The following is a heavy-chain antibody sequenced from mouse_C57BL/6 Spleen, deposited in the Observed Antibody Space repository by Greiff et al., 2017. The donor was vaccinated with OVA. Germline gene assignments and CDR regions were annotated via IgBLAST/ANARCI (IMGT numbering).Heavy chain of an antibody. V-gene: IGHV1-9*01. J-gene: IGHJ1*03. D-gene: IGHD1-1*01. CDR1: GYTFTGYW. Sequence: VQLQQSGAELMKPGASVKLSCKATGYTFTGYWIEWVKQRPGHGLEWIGEILPGSGSTNYNEKFKGKATFTADTSSNTAYMQLSSLTTEDSAIYYCARGGLDYGSSYGGYCDVWGTGTTVTVSS. CDR3: ARGGLDYGSSYGGYCDV. CDR2: ILPGSGST.